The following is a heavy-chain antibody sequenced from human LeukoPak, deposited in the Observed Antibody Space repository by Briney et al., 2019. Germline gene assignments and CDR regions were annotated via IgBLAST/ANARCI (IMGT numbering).Heavy chain of an antibody. CDR2: ISGSGNSQ. CDR3: AKDEDYGDYVTDY. V-gene: IGHV3-23*01. Sequence: GGSLRLSCAASGFTFNKYGMSWVRQAPGRGLEWVSSISGSGNSQFYADSVKGRFTVSRDNSKNTLYLQMNSLRVGDTAVYYCAKDEDYGDYVTDYWGQGTLVTVSS. CDR1: GFTFNKYG. J-gene: IGHJ4*02. D-gene: IGHD4-17*01.